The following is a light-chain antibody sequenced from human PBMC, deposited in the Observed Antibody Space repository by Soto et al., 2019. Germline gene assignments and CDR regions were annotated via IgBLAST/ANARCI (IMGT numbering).Light chain of an antibody. CDR3: QTWGTGIPWV. Sequence: QSVLTQSPSASASLGASVKLTCTLSSGHSSYAIAWHQQQPEKGPRYLMKLNSDGSHSKGDGIPDRFSGSSSGAERCLTISSLQSEDEADYYCQTWGTGIPWVFGGGTKVTVL. J-gene: IGLJ3*02. CDR1: SGHSSYA. V-gene: IGLV4-69*01. CDR2: LNSDGSH.